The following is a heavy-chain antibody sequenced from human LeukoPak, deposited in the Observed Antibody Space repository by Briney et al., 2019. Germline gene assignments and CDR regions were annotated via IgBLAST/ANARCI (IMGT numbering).Heavy chain of an antibody. CDR1: GYTFTGYY. J-gene: IGHJ4*02. Sequence: ASVKVSCKASGYTFTGYYMHWVRQAPGQGLEWMGRIIPILGIANYAQKFQGRVTITADKSTSTAYMELSSLRSEDTAVYYCARDPRADRDYYDRDYYFDYWGQGTLVTVSS. CDR2: IIPILGIA. CDR3: ARDPRADRDYYDRDYYFDY. D-gene: IGHD3-22*01. V-gene: IGHV1-69*04.